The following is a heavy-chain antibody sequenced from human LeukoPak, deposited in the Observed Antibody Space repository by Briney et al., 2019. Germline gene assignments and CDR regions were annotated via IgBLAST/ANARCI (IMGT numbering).Heavy chain of an antibody. CDR3: ARGRSVNYYGQDY. V-gene: IGHV1-2*02. D-gene: IGHD3-10*01. J-gene: IGHJ4*02. Sequence: ASVKVSCKASGYTFTGYYMHWVRQAPGQGLEWMGWINPHSGDTNFAQKFQGRVTITRDRSISTAYMELSSLTSDDTAVYYCARGRSVNYYGQDYWGQGSLVTVSS. CDR1: GYTFTGYY. CDR2: INPHSGDT.